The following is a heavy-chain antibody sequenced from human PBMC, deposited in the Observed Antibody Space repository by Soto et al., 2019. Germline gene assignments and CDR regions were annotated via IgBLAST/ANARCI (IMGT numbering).Heavy chain of an antibody. CDR2: IIPILGIA. D-gene: IGHD2-2*01. Sequence: QVQLVQSGAEVKKPGSSVKVSCKASGGTFSSYTISWVRQAPGQGLEWMGRIIPILGIANYAQKFQGRVTITADKSTSTAYMELSSLRSEDTAVYYCAGASLGYCSSTSCPEAYHYYYYMDVWGKGTTVTVSS. CDR3: AGASLGYCSSTSCPEAYHYYYYMDV. J-gene: IGHJ6*03. V-gene: IGHV1-69*02. CDR1: GGTFSSYT.